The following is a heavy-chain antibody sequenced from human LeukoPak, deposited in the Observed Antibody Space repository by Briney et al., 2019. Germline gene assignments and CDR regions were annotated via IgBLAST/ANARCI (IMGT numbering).Heavy chain of an antibody. Sequence: GVSLRLSCAASGVTFSGYSMNWVRQAPGKGLEWVSYISSSSSTIYYADSVKGRFTISRDNAKNSLYLQMNILRDEDTAVYCCARDYPDDYGDYGAFDYWGQGTLVTVSS. CDR3: ARDYPDDYGDYGAFDY. V-gene: IGHV3-48*02. D-gene: IGHD4-17*01. CDR2: ISSSSSTI. CDR1: GVTFSGYS. J-gene: IGHJ4*02.